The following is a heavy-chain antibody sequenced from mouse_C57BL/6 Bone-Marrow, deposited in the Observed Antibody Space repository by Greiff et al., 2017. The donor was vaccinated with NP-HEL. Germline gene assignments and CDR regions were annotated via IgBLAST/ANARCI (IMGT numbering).Heavy chain of an antibody. D-gene: IGHD2-13*01. J-gene: IGHJ3*01. CDR2: IWSGGST. CDR1: GFSLTSYG. CDR3: ARGEEFAY. Sequence: QVQLKESGPGLVQPSQSLSITCTVSGFSLTSYGVHWVRQSPGKGLEWLGVIWSGGSTDYNAAFISRLSISKDNSKSQVFFKMNSLQADDTAIYYCARGEEFAYWGQGTLVTVSA. V-gene: IGHV2-2*01.